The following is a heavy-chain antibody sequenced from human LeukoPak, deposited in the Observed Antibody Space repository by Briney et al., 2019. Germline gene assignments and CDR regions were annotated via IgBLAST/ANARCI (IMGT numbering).Heavy chain of an antibody. J-gene: IGHJ4*02. Sequence: GGSLRLSCAASGFTFSSYATNWVRQAPGKGLEWVSAISGSGGNTYYADSVKGQFTISRDNSKNTAYLQMNSLRAEDTAVYYCVDGPDSSGYYSPIDYWGQGTLVTVSS. CDR1: GFTFSSYA. CDR3: VDGPDSSGYYSPIDY. D-gene: IGHD3-22*01. V-gene: IGHV3-23*01. CDR2: ISGSGGNT.